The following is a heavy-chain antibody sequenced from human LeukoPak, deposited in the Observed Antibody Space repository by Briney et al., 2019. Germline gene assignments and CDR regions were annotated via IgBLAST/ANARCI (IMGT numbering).Heavy chain of an antibody. V-gene: IGHV1-69*04. Sequence: GSSVKVSCKASGGTFSSYAISWVRQAPGQGLEWMGRIIPILGIANYAQKFQGRVTMTRNTSISTAYMELSSLRSEDTAVYYCARATGGTPNHWGQGTLVTVSS. D-gene: IGHD3-16*01. CDR1: GGTFSSYA. J-gene: IGHJ5*02. CDR3: ARATGGTPNH. CDR2: IIPILGIA.